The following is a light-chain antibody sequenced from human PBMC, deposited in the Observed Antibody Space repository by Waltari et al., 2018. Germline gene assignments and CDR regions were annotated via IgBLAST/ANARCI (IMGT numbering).Light chain of an antibody. CDR2: STN. V-gene: IGLV1-44*01. CDR1: SSNIGSYT. Sequence: QSVLTQPPSASGTPGQRVTISCSGSSSNIGSYTVDWYQHLPGTAPKLLIYSTNKRPSGVPDRFSGSKSGTSASLAISGLQSEDEADYYCATWDDSLNGPVFGGGTKLTVL. J-gene: IGLJ3*02. CDR3: ATWDDSLNGPV.